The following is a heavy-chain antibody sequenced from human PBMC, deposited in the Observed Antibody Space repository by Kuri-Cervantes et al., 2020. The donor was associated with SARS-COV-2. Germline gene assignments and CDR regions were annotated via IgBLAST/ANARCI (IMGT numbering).Heavy chain of an antibody. CDR2: IYPGDSDT. D-gene: IGHD1-26*01. Sequence: SLIISCKCSGYCFTSYGIGWVRQIPGKGLEWMGIIYPGDSDTRYSPSFQGQVTISADKAISTAYLQWSSLKASDTAMYYCARSPTYIVGAPPYYVDYWGQGTLVTVSS. V-gene: IGHV5-51*01. CDR1: GYCFTSYG. CDR3: ARSPTYIVGAPPYYVDY. J-gene: IGHJ4*02.